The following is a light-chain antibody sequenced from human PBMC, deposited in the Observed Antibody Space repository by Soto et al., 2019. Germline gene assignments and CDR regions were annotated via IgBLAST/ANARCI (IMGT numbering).Light chain of an antibody. V-gene: IGLV7-46*01. CDR1: TGAVTSGHY. CDR2: HTT. CDR3: LLSYSDAGI. J-gene: IGLJ2*01. Sequence: QTVVTQEPSLTVSPGGTVTLTCGSSTGAVTSGHYPYWFQQKPGQAPRTLIYHTTDKHSLTPARFSGSLLGGKAALTLSGAQPEDETDYYCLLSYSDAGIFGGGTKLTVL.